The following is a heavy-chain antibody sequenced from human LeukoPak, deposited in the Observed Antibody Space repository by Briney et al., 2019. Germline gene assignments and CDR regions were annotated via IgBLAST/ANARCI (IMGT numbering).Heavy chain of an antibody. CDR1: GFTFDDYA. V-gene: IGHV3-9*01. D-gene: IGHD6-19*01. Sequence: PGGSLRLSCAASGFTFDDYAMHWVRQAPGKGLEWVSGISWNSGSIGYADSVKGRFTISRDNAKNSLYPQMNSLRAEDTALYYCAKGLAVADPYYFDYWGQGTLVTVSS. CDR3: AKGLAVADPYYFDY. J-gene: IGHJ4*02. CDR2: ISWNSGSI.